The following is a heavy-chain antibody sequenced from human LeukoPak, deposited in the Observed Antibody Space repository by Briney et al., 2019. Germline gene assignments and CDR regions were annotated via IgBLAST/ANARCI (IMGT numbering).Heavy chain of an antibody. V-gene: IGHV3-23*01. Sequence: PGGSLRLSCAASGFTFSSYAMSWVRQAPGKGLEWVSAISASGGSTYYADSLKGRFTISRDNSKNTLYLQMNSLRADDTAVYYCAKDRSGKGWLQEPLDYWGQGTLVTVSS. CDR1: GFTFSSYA. CDR2: ISASGGST. D-gene: IGHD3-10*01. J-gene: IGHJ4*02. CDR3: AKDRSGKGWLQEPLDY.